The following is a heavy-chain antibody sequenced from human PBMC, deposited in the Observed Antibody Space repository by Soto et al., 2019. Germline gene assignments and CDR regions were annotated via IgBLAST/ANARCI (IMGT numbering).Heavy chain of an antibody. Sequence: SVKVSFKASGFTFSSYAISWVRQAPGQGLEWMGGIIPIFGTANYAQKFQGRVTITADESTSTAYMELSSLRSEDTAVYYCASPLSYDYVWGSYRPYYYGMDVWGQGTTVTVSS. D-gene: IGHD3-16*02. CDR1: GFTFSSYA. J-gene: IGHJ6*02. CDR3: ASPLSYDYVWGSYRPYYYGMDV. V-gene: IGHV1-69*13. CDR2: IIPIFGTA.